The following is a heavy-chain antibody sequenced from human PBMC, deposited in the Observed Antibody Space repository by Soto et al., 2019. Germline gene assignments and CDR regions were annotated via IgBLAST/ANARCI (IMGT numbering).Heavy chain of an antibody. V-gene: IGHV3-23*01. Sequence: GSLRLSCAASGFTFSSYAMSWVRQAPGKGLECVSTISGSGGTTYYADSVKGRFTISRDNSKNTLYLQMNSLRAEDTAVYYCARDLGYYDSSGYFDYWGQGTRVTVSS. D-gene: IGHD3-22*01. CDR3: ARDLGYYDSSGYFDY. J-gene: IGHJ4*02. CDR1: GFTFSSYA. CDR2: ISGSGGTT.